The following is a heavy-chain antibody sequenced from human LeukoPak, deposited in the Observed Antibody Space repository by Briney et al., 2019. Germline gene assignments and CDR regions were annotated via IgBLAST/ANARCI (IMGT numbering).Heavy chain of an antibody. CDR3: ARVTITMIVVADY. CDR2: ISGYNGNT. CDR1: GYTFINYG. J-gene: IGHJ4*02. Sequence: ASVKVSCKASGYTFINYGIIWVRQAPGQGLEWMGWISGYNGNTNYAQKLQGRVTMTTDTSRSTAYMELRSLRSDDTAVYYCARVTITMIVVADYWGQGTLVTVSS. D-gene: IGHD3-22*01. V-gene: IGHV1-18*01.